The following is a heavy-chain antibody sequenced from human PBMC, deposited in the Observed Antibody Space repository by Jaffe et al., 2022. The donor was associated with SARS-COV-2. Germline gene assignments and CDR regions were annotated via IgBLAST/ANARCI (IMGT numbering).Heavy chain of an antibody. V-gene: IGHV4-59*11. CDR2: IYYDGTT. CDR3: ATDSSSTRWYV. J-gene: IGHJ4*02. CDR1: GGSINSLY. D-gene: IGHD2-2*01. Sequence: QLQLQESGPGLVKPSETLSLTCTVSGGSINSLYWSWIRQSPGKGLEWIGYIYYDGTTNYNPSLKSRVTISVDTSRNHFSLKLTSVTAADTAVYYCATDSSSTRWYVWGQGTQVTVSS.